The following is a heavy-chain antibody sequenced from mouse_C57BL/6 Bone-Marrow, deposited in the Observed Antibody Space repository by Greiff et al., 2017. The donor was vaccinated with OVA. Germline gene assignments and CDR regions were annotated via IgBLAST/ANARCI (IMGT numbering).Heavy chain of an antibody. CDR2: ISSGSSTI. CDR1: GFTFSDYG. J-gene: IGHJ4*01. Sequence: DVKLVESGGGLVKPGGSLKLSCAASGFTFSDYGMHWVRQAPETGLEWVAYISSGSSTIYYADTVKGRFTISRDNAKNTLFLQMTSLRSEDTAMYYCARPGFYAMDYWGQGTSVTVSS. V-gene: IGHV5-17*01. D-gene: IGHD4-1*01. CDR3: ARPGFYAMDY.